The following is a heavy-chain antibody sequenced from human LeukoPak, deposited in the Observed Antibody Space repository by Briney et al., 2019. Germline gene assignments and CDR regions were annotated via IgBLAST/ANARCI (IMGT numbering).Heavy chain of an antibody. CDR2: INSDGFSI. V-gene: IGHV3-74*01. Sequence: GGSLRLSCAASGFTFSAYWMHWVRQAPGKGLVWVSRINSDGFSITYADSVKGRFTISRDNSKNTLYLQMNSLRAEDTAVYYCARGSFQNDAFDIWGQGTMVTVSS. CDR1: GFTFSAYW. CDR3: ARGSFQNDAFDI. J-gene: IGHJ3*02.